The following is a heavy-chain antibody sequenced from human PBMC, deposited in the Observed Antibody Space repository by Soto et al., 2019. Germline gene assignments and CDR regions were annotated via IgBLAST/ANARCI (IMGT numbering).Heavy chain of an antibody. V-gene: IGHV4-39*01. CDR1: GGSISRSPYY. J-gene: IGHJ4*02. CDR2: IYYNGNT. CDR3: ARHGPLTNNWNQLNY. D-gene: IGHD1-1*01. Sequence: QLQLQESGPGLVKPSETLSLTCTVSGGSISRSPYYWAWIRQPPGKGLQWIGNIYYNGNTFYNPPLKSRVTISIDTSKSQFSLGLSSVTASDTAVYYCARHGPLTNNWNQLNYWGQGTLVTVSS.